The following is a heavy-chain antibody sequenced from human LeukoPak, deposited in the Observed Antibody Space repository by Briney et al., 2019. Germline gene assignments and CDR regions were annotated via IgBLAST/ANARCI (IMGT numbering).Heavy chain of an antibody. J-gene: IGHJ6*04. D-gene: IGHD1/OR15-1a*01. CDR1: GYTFTSYG. CDR2: ISAYNGNT. Sequence: ALVKVSCKASGYTFTSYGISWVRQAPGQGLEWMGWISAYNGNTNYAQKLQGRVTMTTDTSTSTAYMELRSLRSDDTAVYYCARVYSGTKPLDVWGKGTTVTVSS. CDR3: ARVYSGTKPLDV. V-gene: IGHV1-18*01.